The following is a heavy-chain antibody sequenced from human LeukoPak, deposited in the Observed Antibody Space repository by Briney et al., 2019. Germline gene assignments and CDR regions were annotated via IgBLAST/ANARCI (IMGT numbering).Heavy chain of an antibody. CDR1: GFTFSTHA. CDR3: ARNRQYYDDY. J-gene: IGHJ4*01. CDR2: IWFDGSNR. V-gene: IGHV3-33*01. Sequence: QPGRSLRLSCASSGFTFSTHAMHWVRQAPGKGLEWVAFIWFDGSNRYYADSVKGRFTISRDNSKNTLYLQMNSLRTEDTAVYYCARNRQYYDDYWGHGTLATVSS. D-gene: IGHD3-22*01.